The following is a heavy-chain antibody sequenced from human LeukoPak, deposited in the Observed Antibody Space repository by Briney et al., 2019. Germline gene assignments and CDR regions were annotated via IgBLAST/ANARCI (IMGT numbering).Heavy chain of an antibody. CDR3: ARDGEYYDFWSGYPNWYFDL. V-gene: IGHV4-4*08. Sequence: PSETLSLTCTVSGGSISSYYWSWIRQPPGKGLEWIGRIYTSGSTNYNSSLKSRVTISVDTSKNQFSLKLSSVTAADTAVYYCARDGEYYDFWSGYPNWYFDLWGRGTLVTVSS. CDR1: GGSISSYY. J-gene: IGHJ2*01. D-gene: IGHD3-3*01. CDR2: IYTSGST.